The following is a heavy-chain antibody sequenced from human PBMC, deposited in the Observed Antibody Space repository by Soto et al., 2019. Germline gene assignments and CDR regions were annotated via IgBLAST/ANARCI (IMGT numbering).Heavy chain of an antibody. CDR3: ARDDDRNDNAFDM. D-gene: IGHD1-1*01. CDR1: GFTFSNYG. CDR2: IWNDGSKT. V-gene: IGHV3-33*01. J-gene: IGHJ3*02. Sequence: QVQLVESGGGVVQPGTSLRLSCAASGFTFSNYGMHGVRQAPGKGLEWVAVIWNDGSKTVHADSVKGRLTISRDNSGNTLYLQMNNLRAEDTALYYCARDDDRNDNAFDMWCQGTMVTVSP.